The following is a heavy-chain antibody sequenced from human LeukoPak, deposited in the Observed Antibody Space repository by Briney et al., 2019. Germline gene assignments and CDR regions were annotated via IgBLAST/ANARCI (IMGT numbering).Heavy chain of an antibody. Sequence: SETLSLTCTVSGYSISSGYYWGWIRQPPGKGLEWIGEIYHSGSTNYNPSLKSRVTISVDKSKNQFSLKLSSVTAADTAVYYCASFDWQLPSWGQGTLVTVSS. CDR2: IYHSGST. J-gene: IGHJ5*02. D-gene: IGHD2-15*01. CDR1: GYSISSGYY. V-gene: IGHV4-38-2*02. CDR3: ASFDWQLPS.